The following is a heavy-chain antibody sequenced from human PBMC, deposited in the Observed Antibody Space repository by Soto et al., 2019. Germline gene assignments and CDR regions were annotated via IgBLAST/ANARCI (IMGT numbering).Heavy chain of an antibody. CDR1: GFTFSSYG. V-gene: IGHV3-30*18. D-gene: IGHD3-22*01. CDR3: AKDSYDSSGRHNWFDP. J-gene: IGHJ5*02. Sequence: QVQLVESGGGVVQPGRSLRLSCAASGFTFSSYGMHWVRQAPGKGLEWVAVISYDGSNKYYADSVKGRFTISRDNSKNTLYLQMNSLRAEDTAVYYCAKDSYDSSGRHNWFDPWGQGTLVTVSS. CDR2: ISYDGSNK.